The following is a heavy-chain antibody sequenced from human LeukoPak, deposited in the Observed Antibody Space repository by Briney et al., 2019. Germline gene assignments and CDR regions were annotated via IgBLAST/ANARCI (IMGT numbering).Heavy chain of an antibody. CDR3: ARDSNIARFFI. J-gene: IGHJ4*02. Sequence: GSLRLSCAASGFTFSTYGLHWVRQPPGKDLEWIGSIHHSGSTYYNPSLKSRVTISVDTSKNQFSLKLTSVTAADTAVYFCARDSNIARFFIWGQGTLVTVSS. CDR2: IHHSGST. D-gene: IGHD4-11*01. V-gene: IGHV4-38-2*02. CDR1: GFTFSTYG.